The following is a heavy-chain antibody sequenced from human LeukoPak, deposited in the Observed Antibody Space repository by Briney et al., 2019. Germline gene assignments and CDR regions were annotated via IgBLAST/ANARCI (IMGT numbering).Heavy chain of an antibody. V-gene: IGHV5-51*01. Sequence: GESLKISCKGSGYSFTSYWIGWVRQMPGKGLEWMGIIYPGGSDTRYSPSFQGQVTISADKSISTAYLQWSSLKASDTAMYYCARQNGDYYDSTGAFDIWGQGTMVTVSS. CDR1: GYSFTSYW. CDR2: IYPGGSDT. J-gene: IGHJ3*02. CDR3: ARQNGDYYDSTGAFDI. D-gene: IGHD3-22*01.